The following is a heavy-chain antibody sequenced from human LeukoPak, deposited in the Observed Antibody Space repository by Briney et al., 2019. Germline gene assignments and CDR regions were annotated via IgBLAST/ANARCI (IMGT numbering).Heavy chain of an antibody. Sequence: ASVKVSCKASGYTFTGYYMHWVRQAPGQGLEWMGWINPNSGGTNYAQKFQGRVTMTRDTSISTAYMELSRLRSDDTAVYCCARGDCSSTSCSGADFDYWGQGTLVTVSS. J-gene: IGHJ4*02. CDR1: GYTFTGYY. CDR3: ARGDCSSTSCSGADFDY. V-gene: IGHV1-2*02. CDR2: INPNSGGT. D-gene: IGHD2-2*01.